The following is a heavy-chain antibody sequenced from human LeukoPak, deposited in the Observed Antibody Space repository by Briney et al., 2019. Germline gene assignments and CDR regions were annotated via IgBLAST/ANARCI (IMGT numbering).Heavy chain of an antibody. J-gene: IGHJ5*02. CDR1: GFTFSSYG. D-gene: IGHD3-10*01. CDR3: ARVNYGSGRGNWFDP. V-gene: IGHV3-20*04. CDR2: INWNGGST. Sequence: GGSLRLSCAASGFTFSSYGMSWVRQAPGEGLEWVSGINWNGGSTGYADSVKGRFTISRDNAKNSLYLQMNSLRAEDTALYYCARVNYGSGRGNWFDPWGQGTLVTVSS.